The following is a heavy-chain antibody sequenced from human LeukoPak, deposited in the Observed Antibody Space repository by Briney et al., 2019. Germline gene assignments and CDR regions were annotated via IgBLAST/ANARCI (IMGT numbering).Heavy chain of an antibody. V-gene: IGHV4-4*07. CDR2: IYTSGST. Sequence: SETLSLTCTVSGGSISSYYWSWIRQPAGKGLEWIGRIYTSGSTNYNPSLKSRVTMSVDTSKNQFSLKLSSVTAADTAVYYCARDRESGDSSSWYGLIDYWGQGTLVTVSS. CDR1: GGSISSYY. J-gene: IGHJ4*02. D-gene: IGHD6-13*01. CDR3: ARDRESGDSSSWYGLIDY.